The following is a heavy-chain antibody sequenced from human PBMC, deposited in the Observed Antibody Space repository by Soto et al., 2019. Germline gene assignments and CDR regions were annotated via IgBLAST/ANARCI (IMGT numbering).Heavy chain of an antibody. Sequence: QVQLVQSGPEVKKPGAPVKISCQASGYTFTDFDINWVRQATGQGLEWMGWMNPNTGNTRYAQKFQARLIMTRDTSMNTAYMEMGSLTSDDTAVYYCARGQLATLTDFWGQGTLVTVSS. CDR2: MNPNTGNT. CDR3: ARGQLATLTDF. V-gene: IGHV1-8*02. CDR1: GYTFTDFD. J-gene: IGHJ4*02.